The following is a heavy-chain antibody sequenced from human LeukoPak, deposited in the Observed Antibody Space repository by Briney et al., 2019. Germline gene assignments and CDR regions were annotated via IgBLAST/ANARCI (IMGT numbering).Heavy chain of an antibody. D-gene: IGHD6-25*01. Sequence: GGSLRLSCAASGFTFSSYDMHWVRQATGKGLEWVSAIGTAGDTYYPGSVKGRFTISRENAKNSLYLQMNSLRAGDTAVYYCARAGRGYSSGGAFDIWGQGTIVTVSS. CDR2: IGTAGDT. V-gene: IGHV3-13*01. J-gene: IGHJ3*02. CDR3: ARAGRGYSSGGAFDI. CDR1: GFTFSSYD.